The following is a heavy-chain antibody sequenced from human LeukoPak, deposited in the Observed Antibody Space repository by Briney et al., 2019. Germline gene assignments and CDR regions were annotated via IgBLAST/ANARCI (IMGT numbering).Heavy chain of an antibody. D-gene: IGHD2-2*02. CDR1: GYTFTGYY. V-gene: IGHV1-2*02. J-gene: IGHJ3*02. CDR3: AELRPYCSSTSCYKGAFDI. CDR2: INPNSGGT. Sequence: ASVKVSCKASGYTFTGYYMHWVRQAPGQGLEWMGWINPNSGGTNYAQKFQGRVTMTRDTSISTAYMELGRLRSDDTAVYYCAELRPYCSSTSCYKGAFDIWGQGKMVTVSS.